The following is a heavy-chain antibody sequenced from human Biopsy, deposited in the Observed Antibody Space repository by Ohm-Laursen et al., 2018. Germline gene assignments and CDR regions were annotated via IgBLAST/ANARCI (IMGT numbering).Heavy chain of an antibody. CDR1: GGSFSDYG. D-gene: IGHD4-17*01. J-gene: IGHJ4*02. V-gene: IGHV1-69*06. Sequence: GASVKVSCKASGGSFSDYGLSWVRQAPGRGLEWMGRDIPISNTANYAQNFQDRLTITADRSTNTAYMELNSLRSEDTAVYFCATLTEDYGASPDSWGQGTLVVVSS. CDR3: ATLTEDYGASPDS. CDR2: DIPISNTA.